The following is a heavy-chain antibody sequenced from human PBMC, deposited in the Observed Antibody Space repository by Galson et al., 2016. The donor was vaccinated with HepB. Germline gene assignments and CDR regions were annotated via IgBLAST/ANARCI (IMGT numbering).Heavy chain of an antibody. V-gene: IGHV4-31*03. CDR2: IQNSGST. D-gene: IGHD2/OR15-2a*01. J-gene: IGHJ5*02. CDR1: GDSISSGDYH. Sequence: TLSLTCTVSGDSISSGDYHWSWLRQLPGKGLEWIGCIQNSGSTYYNPSVKSRLIISVDTSKNQFSLELSSVTAADTAVYYCARGLNIIGPWGQGTLVTVSS. CDR3: ARGLNIIGP.